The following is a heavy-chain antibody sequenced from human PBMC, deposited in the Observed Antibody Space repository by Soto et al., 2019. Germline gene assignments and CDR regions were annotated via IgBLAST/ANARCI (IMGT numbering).Heavy chain of an antibody. CDR3: ARSRAVAAAGVWPGIKQYYYYGMGV. CDR1: GGSISSGGYY. Sequence: PSETLSLTCTVSGGSISSGGYYWSWIRQHPGKGLEWIGYIYYSGSTYYNPSLKSRVTISVDTSKNQFSLKLSSVTAADTAVYYCARSRAVAAAGVWPGIKQYYYYGMGVWGQGTTVTVSS. V-gene: IGHV4-31*03. CDR2: IYYSGST. D-gene: IGHD6-13*01. J-gene: IGHJ6*02.